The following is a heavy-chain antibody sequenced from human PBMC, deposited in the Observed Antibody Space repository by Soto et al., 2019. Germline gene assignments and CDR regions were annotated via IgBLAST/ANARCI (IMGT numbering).Heavy chain of an antibody. CDR2: IIPIFGTA. CDR1: GGTFSSYA. J-gene: IGHJ3*02. D-gene: IGHD3-22*01. V-gene: IGHV1-69*13. CDR3: ARASYGGGPYYYDSSGYYGGAFDI. Sequence: ASVKVSCKASGGTFSSYAISWVRQAPGQGLEWMGGIIPIFGTANYAQKFQGRVTITADESTSTAYMELSSLRSEDTAVYYCARASYGGGPYYYDSSGYYGGAFDIWGQGTMVTVSS.